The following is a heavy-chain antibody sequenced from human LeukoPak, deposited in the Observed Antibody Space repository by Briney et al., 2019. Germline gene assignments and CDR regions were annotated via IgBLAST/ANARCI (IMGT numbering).Heavy chain of an antibody. Sequence: SETLSLTCTVSGGSISSYYWSWIRQPPGKGLEWIGYIYYSGSTNYNPSLKSRATISVDTSKNQFSLKLSSVTAADTAVYYCATDGMVRGPDAWFDSWGQGTLVTVSS. J-gene: IGHJ5*01. V-gene: IGHV4-59*12. CDR2: IYYSGST. D-gene: IGHD3-10*01. CDR1: GGSISSYY. CDR3: ATDGMVRGPDAWFDS.